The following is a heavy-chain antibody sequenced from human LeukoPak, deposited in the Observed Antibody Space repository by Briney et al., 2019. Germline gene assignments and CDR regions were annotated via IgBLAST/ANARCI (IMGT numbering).Heavy chain of an antibody. J-gene: IGHJ4*02. CDR1: GYSCTNYW. CDR3: ARHGGLVEAAGY. CDR2: IYPGDSDT. V-gene: IGHV5-51*01. Sequence: LNISCKCSGYSCTNYWIGLLRQMPGKCVDWMGTIYPGDSDTRSSPSFQGHVTISADKSITTAYLQWSSLKASDTAMYYCARHGGLVEAAGYWGRGTLVAVSS. D-gene: IGHD6-13*01.